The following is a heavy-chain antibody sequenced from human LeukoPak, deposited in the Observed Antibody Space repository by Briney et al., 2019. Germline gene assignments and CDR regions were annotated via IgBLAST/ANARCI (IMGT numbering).Heavy chain of an antibody. CDR2: IYYSGTT. CDR3: ARDLWSSLDAFDI. J-gene: IGHJ3*02. CDR1: GGSISSSSYY. D-gene: IGHD3-3*01. V-gene: IGHV4-39*07. Sequence: SETLSLTCTVSGGSISSSSYYWGWIRQPPGKGLEWVGSIYYSGTTYYNPSLKSRVTISVDTSKNQFSLRLSSVTAADTAVYYCARDLWSSLDAFDIWGQGTMVTVSS.